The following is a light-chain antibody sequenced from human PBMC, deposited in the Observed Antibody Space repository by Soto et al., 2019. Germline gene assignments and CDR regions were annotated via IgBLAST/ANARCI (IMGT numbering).Light chain of an antibody. CDR2: DVS. CDR3: ASYASSNTVL. J-gene: IGLJ2*01. Sequence: QSVLTQPASVSGSPGQSISLSCAGRSRDIGGYNYVSWYQQHPGKAPKLMIYDVSDRPSGVSNRFSGSKSGNTASLTISGLQAEDEADYYCASYASSNTVLFGGGTKVTVL. V-gene: IGLV2-14*03. CDR1: SRDIGGYNY.